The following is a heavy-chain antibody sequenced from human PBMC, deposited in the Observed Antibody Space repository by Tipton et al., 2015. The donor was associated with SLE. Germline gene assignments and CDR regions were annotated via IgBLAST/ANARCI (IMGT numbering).Heavy chain of an antibody. CDR2: IWYDGSNK. CDR3: ARGDSSSWYFLYYYYYMDV. Sequence: SLRLSCAASGFTFSSYGMHWVRQAPGKGLEWVAVIWYDGSNKYYADSVKGRFTISRDNSKNTLYLQMNSLRAEDTAVYYCARGDSSSWYFLYYYYYMDVWGKGTTVTVSS. D-gene: IGHD6-13*01. V-gene: IGHV3-33*01. CDR1: GFTFSSYG. J-gene: IGHJ6*03.